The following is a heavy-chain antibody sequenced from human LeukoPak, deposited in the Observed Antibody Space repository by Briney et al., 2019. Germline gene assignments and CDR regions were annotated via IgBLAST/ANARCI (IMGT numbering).Heavy chain of an antibody. J-gene: IGHJ4*02. Sequence: AGRSLRLSCAASGFTFDDYAMHWVRQAPGKGLEWVSGISWNSGSIGYADSVKGRFTISRDNAKNSLYLQMNSLRAEDTALYYCAKDYGLTGALIYYFDYWGQGTLVTVSS. CDR2: ISWNSGSI. D-gene: IGHD1-20*01. CDR1: GFTFDDYA. V-gene: IGHV3-9*01. CDR3: AKDYGLTGALIYYFDY.